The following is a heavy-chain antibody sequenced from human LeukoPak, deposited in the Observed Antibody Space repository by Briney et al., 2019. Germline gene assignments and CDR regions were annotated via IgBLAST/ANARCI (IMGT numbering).Heavy chain of an antibody. V-gene: IGHV3-23*01. J-gene: IGHJ4*02. CDR3: AITTVAGNVGLFY. Sequence: GGSLRLSCAASGFTFSSYAMSWVRQAPGKGLEWVSAISGSGGSTYYADSVKGRFTISRDNSKNTLYLQMNSLRAEDMAVYYCAITTVAGNVGLFYWGQGTLVTVSS. CDR1: GFTFSSYA. CDR2: ISGSGGST. D-gene: IGHD6-19*01.